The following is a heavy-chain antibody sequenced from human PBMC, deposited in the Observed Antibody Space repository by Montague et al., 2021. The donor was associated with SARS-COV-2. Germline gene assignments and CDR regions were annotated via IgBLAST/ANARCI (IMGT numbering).Heavy chain of an antibody. D-gene: IGHD5-12*01. CDR3: ARRYSGYDDPAGFDS. J-gene: IGHJ4*02. V-gene: IGHV4-39*01. Sequence: SETLSLTCTVSGVSISSSSYYWGRIRQPPGKGLEWIGIINYSGSTNYNPSLKSGVTISVDTTKNPFSLKLSSVTAADTAVYYCARRYSGYDDPAGFDSWGQGTLVTVSS. CDR1: GVSISSSSYY. CDR2: INYSGST.